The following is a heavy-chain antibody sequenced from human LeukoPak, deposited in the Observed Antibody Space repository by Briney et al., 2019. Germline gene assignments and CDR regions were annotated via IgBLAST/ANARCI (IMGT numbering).Heavy chain of an antibody. D-gene: IGHD6-13*01. J-gene: IGHJ1*01. CDR3: ASSAASTLYFQH. Sequence: NASETLSLTCAGSGGPISRYYWNWLRQPPGKGLEWIGYIYTSGSTNYNPSPKSRVTISLETSQNKCSLKQSTVSAANTAVYYCASSAASTLYFQHWSQATLVTV. CDR2: IYTSGST. V-gene: IGHV4-4*09. CDR1: GGPISRYY.